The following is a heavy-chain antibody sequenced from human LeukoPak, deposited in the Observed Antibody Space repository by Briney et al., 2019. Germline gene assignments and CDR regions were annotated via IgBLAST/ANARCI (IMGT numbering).Heavy chain of an antibody. D-gene: IGHD1-26*01. CDR1: GGSISSYY. CDR2: IYYSGST. J-gene: IGHJ4*02. Sequence: SETLSLTCTVSGGSISSYYWSWIRQPPGKGLEWIGYIYYSGSTNYNPSLKSRVTISVDTSKNQFSLKLSSVTAADTAVYYCARERGRGREFDYWGQGAPVTVSS. CDR3: ARERGRGREFDY. V-gene: IGHV4-59*01.